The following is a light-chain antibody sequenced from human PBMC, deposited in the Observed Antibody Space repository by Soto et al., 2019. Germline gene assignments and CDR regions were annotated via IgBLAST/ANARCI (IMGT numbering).Light chain of an antibody. Sequence: QSALPQPASVSGSPGQSITISCTGTSSDFGTYNSVSWYQQHPGKAPKVMIYDVTNRPSGVSSRFSGSKSGNTASLTISGLQAEDEADYYCSSYTIIGNYVFGTGTKLTVL. CDR1: SSDFGTYNS. CDR3: SSYTIIGNYV. CDR2: DVT. J-gene: IGLJ1*01. V-gene: IGLV2-14*01.